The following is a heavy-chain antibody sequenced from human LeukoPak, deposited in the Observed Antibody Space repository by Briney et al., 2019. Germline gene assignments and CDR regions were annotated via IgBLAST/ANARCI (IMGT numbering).Heavy chain of an antibody. Sequence: ASVKVSCKASGYTFTAYFMYWVRQAPGQGLEWMGWINPNTGGTNYAQKFQGRVTMTRDMSTSTVYMELSSLRSEDTAVYYCARTLFWSGYFSYWGQGTLVTVSS. D-gene: IGHD3-3*01. J-gene: IGHJ4*02. CDR2: INPNTGGT. V-gene: IGHV1-2*02. CDR3: ARTLFWSGYFSY. CDR1: GYTFTAYF.